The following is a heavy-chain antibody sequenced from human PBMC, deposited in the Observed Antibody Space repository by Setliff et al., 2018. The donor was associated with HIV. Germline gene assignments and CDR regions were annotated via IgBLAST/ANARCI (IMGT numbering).Heavy chain of an antibody. CDR2: IYHSGST. V-gene: IGHV4-39*07. J-gene: IGHJ4*02. CDR1: GGSISGSRYY. D-gene: IGHD3-9*01. Sequence: SETLSLTCIVSGGSISGSRYYWGWIRQPPGKGLAWIGSIYHSGSTYYNPSLKSRVTISVDTSKNQFSLKLSSVTAADTAVYYCARDDILTGYYTGFDYWGQGTLVTVSS. CDR3: ARDDILTGYYTGFDY.